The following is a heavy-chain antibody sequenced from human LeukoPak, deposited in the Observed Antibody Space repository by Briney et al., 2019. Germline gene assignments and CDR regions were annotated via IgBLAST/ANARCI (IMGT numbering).Heavy chain of an antibody. CDR1: GGSISSYH. CDR2: IYDSGST. D-gene: IGHD3-22*01. Sequence: KSSETPSLTCTVSGGSISSYHWSWFRQAPGKGLEWIGYIYDSGSTNFNPSLKSRVTISVDTSKNQFSLKLSSVTAADTAVYYCARHVRRRITMIVVVITHFDYWGQGTLVTVSS. CDR3: ARHVRRRITMIVVVITHFDY. V-gene: IGHV4-59*08. J-gene: IGHJ4*02.